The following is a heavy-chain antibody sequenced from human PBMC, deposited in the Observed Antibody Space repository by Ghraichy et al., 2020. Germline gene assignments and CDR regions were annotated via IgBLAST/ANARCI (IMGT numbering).Heavy chain of an antibody. V-gene: IGHV3-7*01. D-gene: IGHD6-13*01. CDR2: IKQDGSEK. CDR3: ASGSSDKYDAFDI. Sequence: GGSLRLSCAASGFTFSSYWMSWVRQAPGKGLEWVANIKQDGSEKFYVDSVKGRFTISRDNAKNSLYLQMNSLRAEDTAVYYCASGSSDKYDAFDIWGQGTMVTVSS. J-gene: IGHJ3*02. CDR1: GFTFSSYW.